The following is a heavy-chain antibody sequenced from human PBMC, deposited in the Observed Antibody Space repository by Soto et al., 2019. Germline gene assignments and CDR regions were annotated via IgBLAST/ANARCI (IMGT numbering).Heavy chain of an antibody. J-gene: IGHJ4*02. V-gene: IGHV3-48*04. Sequence: EVQLVESGGGLVQPGGSLRLYCAASGFALSSYSMNWVRQAPGRGLEWVSYISRTGSYIHYADSVKGRFTISRDNAKNSLFLQMDSLRVEDTAVYYCARDPDELDYWGQGTLVTVSS. CDR3: ARDPDELDY. CDR1: GFALSSYS. CDR2: ISRTGSYI.